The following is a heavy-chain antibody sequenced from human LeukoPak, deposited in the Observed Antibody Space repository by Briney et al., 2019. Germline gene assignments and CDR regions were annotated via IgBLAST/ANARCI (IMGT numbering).Heavy chain of an antibody. CDR1: GYTFTGYY. D-gene: IGHD2-8*01. CDR2: INPNSGGT. V-gene: IGHV1-2*02. CDR3: ARDIMISFDP. J-gene: IGHJ5*02. Sequence: GASVTVSCKASGYTFTGYYMHWVRPAPGQGLEWMGWINPNSGGTNYAQKFQGRVTMTRDTSISTAYMELSTLRSDDTAVYYCARDIMISFDPWGQGTLVTVSS.